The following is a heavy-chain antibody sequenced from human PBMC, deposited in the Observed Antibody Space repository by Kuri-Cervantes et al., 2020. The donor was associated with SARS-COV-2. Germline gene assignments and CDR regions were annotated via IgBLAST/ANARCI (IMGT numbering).Heavy chain of an antibody. CDR3: ARGPTTTTVTKEDWVVFR. CDR1: GGSISSSSYY. CDR2: IYTSGST. V-gene: IGHV4-61*02. Sequence: LRLSCTVSGGSISSSSYYWSWIRQPAGKGLEWIGRIYTSGSTNYNPSLKSRVTMSVDTSKNQFSLKLSSVTAADTAVYYCARGPTTTTVTKEDWVVFRWGQGTLVTVSS. J-gene: IGHJ4*02. D-gene: IGHD4-17*01.